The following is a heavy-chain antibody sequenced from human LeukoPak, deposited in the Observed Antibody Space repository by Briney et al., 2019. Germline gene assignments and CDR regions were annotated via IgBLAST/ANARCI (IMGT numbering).Heavy chain of an antibody. Sequence: PGGSLRLSCAASGFTFSSYGMHWVRQAPGKGLEWVAFIRYDGSNKYYADSVKGRFTISRDNSKNTLYLQMNSLRAEDTAVYYCAREYTAMDPHWDYWGQGTLVTVSS. CDR3: AREYTAMDPHWDY. CDR1: GFTFSSYG. J-gene: IGHJ4*02. D-gene: IGHD5-18*01. CDR2: IRYDGSNK. V-gene: IGHV3-30*02.